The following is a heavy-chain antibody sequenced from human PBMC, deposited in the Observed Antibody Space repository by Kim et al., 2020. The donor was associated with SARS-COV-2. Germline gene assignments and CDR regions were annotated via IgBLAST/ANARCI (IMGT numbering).Heavy chain of an antibody. Sequence: SETLSLTCTVSGGSISSSSYYWGWIRQPPGKGLEWIGSIYYSGSTYYNPSLKSRVTISVDTSKNQFSLKLSSVTAADTAVYYCARHAYYYGSGSYTSQFDYWGQGTLVTVSS. CDR3: ARHAYYYGSGSYTSQFDY. D-gene: IGHD3-10*01. CDR1: GGSISSSSYY. CDR2: IYYSGST. V-gene: IGHV4-39*01. J-gene: IGHJ4*02.